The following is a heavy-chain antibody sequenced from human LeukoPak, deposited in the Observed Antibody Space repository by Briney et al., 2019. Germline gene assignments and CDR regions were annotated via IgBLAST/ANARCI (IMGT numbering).Heavy chain of an antibody. J-gene: IGHJ4*02. D-gene: IGHD5-24*01. CDR3: TRDRGWQQFDY. V-gene: IGHV3-7*01. CDR2: INEDGSEK. Sequence: GGSLRLSCAASGITFTNAWLTWVRQAPGKGLERVANINEDGSEKYYEDSVRGRFTISRDNAKNSLYLQMSSLRDDDTAVYYCTRDRGWQQFDYWGQGTLVTVSS. CDR1: GITFTNAW.